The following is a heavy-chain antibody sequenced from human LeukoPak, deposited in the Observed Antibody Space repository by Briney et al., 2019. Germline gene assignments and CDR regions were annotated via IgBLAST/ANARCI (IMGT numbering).Heavy chain of an antibody. CDR1: GFTFSSYG. V-gene: IGHV3-30*02. J-gene: IGHJ4*02. CDR3: AIGWFGELYLDY. Sequence: GGSLRLSCAASGFTFSSYGMHWVRQAPGKGLEWVAFIRYDGSNKYYADSVKGRFTISRDNSKNTLYLQMNSLRAEDTAVYYCAIGWFGELYLDYWGQGTLVTVSS. CDR2: IRYDGSNK. D-gene: IGHD3-10*01.